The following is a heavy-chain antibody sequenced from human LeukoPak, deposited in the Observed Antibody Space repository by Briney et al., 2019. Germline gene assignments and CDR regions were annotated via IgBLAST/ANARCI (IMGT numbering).Heavy chain of an antibody. CDR2: INHSGST. J-gene: IGHJ4*02. Sequence: SETLSLTCTVSGGSISSYYWSWIRQPPGKGLEWIGEINHSGSTNYNPSLKSRVTISVDTSKNQFSLKLSSVTAADTAVYYCARGLPHDYDFWSGYGEKYYFDYWGQGTLVTVSS. V-gene: IGHV4-34*01. D-gene: IGHD3-3*01. CDR3: ARGLPHDYDFWSGYGEKYYFDY. CDR1: GGSISSYY.